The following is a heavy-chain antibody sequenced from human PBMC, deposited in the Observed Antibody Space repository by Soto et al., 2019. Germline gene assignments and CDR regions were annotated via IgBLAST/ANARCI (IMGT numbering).Heavy chain of an antibody. CDR1: GYTFTSYG. J-gene: IGHJ5*02. D-gene: IGHD6-19*01. V-gene: IGHV1-18*01. CDR3: ARDHQWLSWFDP. Sequence: ALVKVSCKASGYTFTSYGSSWVRQAPGQGLEWMGWISAYNGNTNYAQKLQGRVTMTTDTSTSTAYMELRSLRSDDTAVYYCARDHQWLSWFDPWGQGTLVTLSS. CDR2: ISAYNGNT.